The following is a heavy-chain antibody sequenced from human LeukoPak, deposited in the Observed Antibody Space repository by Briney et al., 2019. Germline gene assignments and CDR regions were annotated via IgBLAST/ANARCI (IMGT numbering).Heavy chain of an antibody. CDR1: GYTFTGYY. CDR2: INPNSGGT. V-gene: IGHV1-2*02. CDR3: CRDSGMAEMTPLFYFDY. Sequence: ASVKVSCKASGYTFTGYYMHWVRQAPGQGLEWMGWINPNSGGTNYAQKFQGRVTMTRDTSISTAYMERSRLRSDDTDVYYWCRDSGMAEMTPLFYFDYWGQGTLVTVSS. D-gene: IGHD3-10*01. J-gene: IGHJ4*02.